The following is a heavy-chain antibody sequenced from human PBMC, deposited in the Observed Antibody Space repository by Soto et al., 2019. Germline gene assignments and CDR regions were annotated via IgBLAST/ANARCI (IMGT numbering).Heavy chain of an antibody. CDR3: ARRYCSSTSCTRGGWFDP. CDR2: IYPGDSDT. J-gene: IGHJ5*02. CDR1: GYSFTSYW. D-gene: IGHD2-2*01. V-gene: IGHV5-51*01. Sequence: GESLKISCKGSGYSFTSYWIGWVRQMPGKGLEWMGIIYPGDSDTRYSPSFQGQVTISADKSISTAYLQWSSLKASDTAMYYCARRYCSSTSCTRGGWFDPWGQGTLVTVSS.